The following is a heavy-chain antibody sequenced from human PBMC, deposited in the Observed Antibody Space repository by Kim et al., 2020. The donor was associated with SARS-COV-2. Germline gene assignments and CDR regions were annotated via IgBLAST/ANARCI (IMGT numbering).Heavy chain of an antibody. CDR1: GGSISSYY. Sequence: SETLSLTCTVSGGSISSYYWSWIRQPPGKGLEWIGYIYYSGSTNYNPSLKSRVTISVDTSKNQFSLKLSSVTAADTAVYYCARTNMDFWSGIVWTYGMDV. V-gene: IGHV4-59*13. CDR2: IYYSGST. D-gene: IGHD3-3*01. CDR3: ARTNMDFWSGIVWTYGMDV. J-gene: IGHJ6*01.